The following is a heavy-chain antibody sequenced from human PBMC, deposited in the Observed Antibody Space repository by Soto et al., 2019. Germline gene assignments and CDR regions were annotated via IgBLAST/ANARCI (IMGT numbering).Heavy chain of an antibody. V-gene: IGHV3-11*01. CDR3: ARDTAFIASGLFNP. CDR2: ISDSGSNF. J-gene: IGHJ5*02. D-gene: IGHD3-22*01. Sequence: QVQLVESGGGLFKPGGSLRLSCSASGFTFNDYDMTWFRQAPGKGLEWISHISDSGSNFYYADSVKGRFTISRDNAMNSLFLHMNNLRAEDTAVYYCARDTAFIASGLFNPWGQGTLVTVSS. CDR1: GFTFNDYD.